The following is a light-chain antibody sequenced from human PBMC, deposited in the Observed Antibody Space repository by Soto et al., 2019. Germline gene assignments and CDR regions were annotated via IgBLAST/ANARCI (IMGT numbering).Light chain of an antibody. CDR2: KAS. CDR1: QSISGW. Sequence: DLQMTQSPSTLSASVGDRVTISCRASQSISGWLAWYQQKPGKAPKLLIYKASTLESGVPSRFSGSGSGTKFTLTISSLQPDDFATYYCQQYNNYGSWTFGQGTKVEI. J-gene: IGKJ1*01. CDR3: QQYNNYGSWT. V-gene: IGKV1-5*03.